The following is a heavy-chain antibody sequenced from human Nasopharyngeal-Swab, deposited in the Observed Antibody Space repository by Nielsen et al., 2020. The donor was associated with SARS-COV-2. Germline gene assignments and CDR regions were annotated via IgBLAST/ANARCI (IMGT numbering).Heavy chain of an antibody. D-gene: IGHD4-17*01. Sequence: WIRQPPGKGLEWMGSIYHSGSTYNNPTIKSRVTISVDTSKNQFSMKLSSVTAADTAVYDCARDGYGDYGIDYWGQGTLVTVSS. V-gene: IGHV4-38-2*02. J-gene: IGHJ4*02. CDR2: IYHSGST. CDR3: ARDGYGDYGIDY.